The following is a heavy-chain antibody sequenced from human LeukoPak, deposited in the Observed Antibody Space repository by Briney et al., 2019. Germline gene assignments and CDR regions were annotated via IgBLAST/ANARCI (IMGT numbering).Heavy chain of an antibody. D-gene: IGHD6-19*01. J-gene: IGHJ6*03. CDR2: ISSSSSYI. CDR3: ARGASGWYGHYVDV. V-gene: IGHV3-21*01. Sequence: PGGSLRLSCAASGFTFSSYSMNWVRQAPGKGLEWVSSISSSSSYIYYADSVKGRFTISRDNAKNSLYLQMNSLRAEDTAVYYCARGASGWYGHYVDVWGKGTTVTISS. CDR1: GFTFSSYS.